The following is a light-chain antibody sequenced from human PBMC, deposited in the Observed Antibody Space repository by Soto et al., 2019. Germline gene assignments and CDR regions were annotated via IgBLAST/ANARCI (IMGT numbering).Light chain of an antibody. Sequence: EIVLTQSPGTLSLSPGERATLSCRASRSVSSSYSAWYQQKPGQAPRLLIYGASSRATGIPDRFSGSGSGTDFTLTISRLEPEDFAVYYCQQYGSSPPVTFGQGTKVDIK. CDR3: QQYGSSPPVT. CDR1: RSVSSSY. J-gene: IGKJ1*01. CDR2: GAS. V-gene: IGKV3-20*01.